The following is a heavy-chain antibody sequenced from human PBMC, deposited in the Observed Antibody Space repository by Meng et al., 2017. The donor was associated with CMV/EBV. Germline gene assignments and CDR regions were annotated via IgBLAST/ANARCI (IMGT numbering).Heavy chain of an antibody. J-gene: IGHJ6*02. D-gene: IGHD6-13*01. CDR3: ARETRAALYGMDV. CDR1: GGSISSGGYY. V-gene: IGHV4-31*03. Sequence: SETLSLTCTVSGGSISSGGYYWSWIRQHPGKGLEWIGYIYYSGSTYYNPSLKSRATISVDTSKNQFSLKLSSVTAADTAVYYCARETRAALYGMDVWGQGTTVTVSS. CDR2: IYYSGST.